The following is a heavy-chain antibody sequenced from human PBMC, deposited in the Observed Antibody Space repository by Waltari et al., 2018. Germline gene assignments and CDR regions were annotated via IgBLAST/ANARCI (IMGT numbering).Heavy chain of an antibody. CDR3: ARDLPSAIVGPNWFDA. D-gene: IGHD5-18*01. CDR2: MSISGST. CDR1: GGSISAFS. J-gene: IGHJ5*02. V-gene: IGHV4-4*07. Sequence: QVQLQESGPGLVKPSETLSLTCTVSGGSISAFSWSWMRQPAGKGLEWIGHMSISGSTNYSPSLKSRVTMSIDTSKHQFSLKLISVTAADTAVYYCARDLPSAIVGPNWFDAWGQGTLVTVSS.